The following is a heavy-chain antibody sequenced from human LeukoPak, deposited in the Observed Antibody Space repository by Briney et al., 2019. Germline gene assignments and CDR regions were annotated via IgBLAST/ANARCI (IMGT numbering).Heavy chain of an antibody. Sequence: GGSLRLSCAASGFTFSGYAMHWVRQAPGKGLEWVAVISYDGSNKYYADSVKGRFTISRDNSKNTLYLQMNSLRAEDTAVYYCAREGTMIVVVIPLDYWGQGTLVTVSS. D-gene: IGHD3-22*01. V-gene: IGHV3-30*04. CDR2: ISYDGSNK. CDR3: AREGTMIVVVIPLDY. J-gene: IGHJ4*02. CDR1: GFTFSGYA.